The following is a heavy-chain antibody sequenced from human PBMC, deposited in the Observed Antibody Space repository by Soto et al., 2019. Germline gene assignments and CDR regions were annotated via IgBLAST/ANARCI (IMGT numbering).Heavy chain of an antibody. CDR2: IIPIFGTA. Sequence: ASVKVSCKASGGTFSSYAISWVRQAPGQGLEWMGGIIPIFGTANYAQKFQGRVTITADESTSTAYMELSSLRSEDTAVYYCARGGGDGYSQDSYYYGMDVWGQGTTVTVSS. J-gene: IGHJ6*02. CDR1: GGTFSSYA. D-gene: IGHD5-18*01. V-gene: IGHV1-69*13. CDR3: ARGGGDGYSQDSYYYGMDV.